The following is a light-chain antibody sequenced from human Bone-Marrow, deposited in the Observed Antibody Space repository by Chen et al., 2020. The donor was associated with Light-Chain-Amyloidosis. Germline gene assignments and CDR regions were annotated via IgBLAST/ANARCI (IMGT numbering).Light chain of an antibody. Sequence: SYWLTQPSSVAVSTGQTDTIACGGIYIGSPSVHWYQQTPGQAPRLVVYDDSDRPSGIPERLSGANAGNTATLTISRVEAGDEADYYCQVWDRSSDLPVFGGGTKLTVL. J-gene: IGLJ3*02. V-gene: IGLV3-21*02. CDR3: QVWDRSSDLPV. CDR1: YIGSPS. CDR2: DDS.